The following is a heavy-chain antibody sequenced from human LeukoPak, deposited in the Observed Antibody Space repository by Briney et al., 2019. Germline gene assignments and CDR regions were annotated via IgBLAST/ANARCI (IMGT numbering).Heavy chain of an antibody. CDR3: VRLRYFDPSHYLDY. J-gene: IGHJ4*02. D-gene: IGHD3-9*01. V-gene: IGHV3-7*01. CDR2: IKQDGSED. CDR1: GFSFSHYW. Sequence: QTGGSLRLSCAASGFSFSHYWMNWVRQAPGKGLEWVANIKQDGSEDYYVDSVKGRFTVSRDNAKNSLYLQMNSLRVEDTALYYCVRLRYFDPSHYLDYWGQGTLLIVSS.